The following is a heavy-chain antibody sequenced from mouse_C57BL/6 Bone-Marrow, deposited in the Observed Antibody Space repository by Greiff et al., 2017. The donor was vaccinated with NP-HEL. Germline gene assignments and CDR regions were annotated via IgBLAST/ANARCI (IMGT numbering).Heavy chain of an antibody. CDR1: GYTFTDYY. V-gene: IGHV1-26*01. J-gene: IGHJ4*01. CDR2: INPNNGGT. Sequence: EVQLQQSGPELVKPGASVKISCKASGYTFTDYYMNWVKQSHGKSLEWIGDINPNNGGTSYNQKFKGKATLTVDTSSSTAYMELRSLTSEDSAVYYCARWGGYYAMDYWGQGTSVTVSS. D-gene: IGHD1-1*02. CDR3: ARWGGYYAMDY.